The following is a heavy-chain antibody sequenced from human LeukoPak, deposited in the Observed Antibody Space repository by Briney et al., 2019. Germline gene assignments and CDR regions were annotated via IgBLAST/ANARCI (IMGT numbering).Heavy chain of an antibody. CDR2: TYYRSKWYN. D-gene: IGHD6-19*01. Sequence: SQTLSLTCVVSGDSVSSKNDAWNWIRQSPSRGLEWLGRTYYRSKWYNDYAESMEGRMTISQDTSKNQYSLHLNSVTPDDTAVYYCARDFGTTGWHTFDYWGRGTLVTVSS. J-gene: IGHJ4*02. CDR1: GDSVSSKNDA. CDR3: ARDFGTTGWHTFDY. V-gene: IGHV6-1*01.